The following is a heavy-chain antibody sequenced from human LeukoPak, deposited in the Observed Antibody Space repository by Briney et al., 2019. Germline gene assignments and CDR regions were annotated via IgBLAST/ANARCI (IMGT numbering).Heavy chain of an antibody. CDR2: IYTSGST. CDR1: GGSISSGSYY. Sequence: SSETLSLTCTVSGGSISSGSYYWSWIRQPVGKGLEWIGRIYTSGSTNYNPSLKSRVTISVDTSKNQFSLKLNSVTAADTAVYYCARDLMVRTPCFDPWGQGTLVTVSS. CDR3: ARDLMVRTPCFDP. J-gene: IGHJ5*02. V-gene: IGHV4-61*02. D-gene: IGHD3-10*01.